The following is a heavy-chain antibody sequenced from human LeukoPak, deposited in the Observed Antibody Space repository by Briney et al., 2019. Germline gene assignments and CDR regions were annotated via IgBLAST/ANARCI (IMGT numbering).Heavy chain of an antibody. CDR3: ATDGLGRKWFDP. CDR1: GYTLTELS. J-gene: IGHJ5*02. V-gene: IGHV1-24*01. D-gene: IGHD7-27*01. Sequence: ASVKVSCKVSGYTLTELSMHWVRQAPGKGLGWMVGFDPEDGETIYAQKFQGRVTMTEDTSTDTAYMELSSLRSEDTAVYNCATDGLGRKWFDPWGQGTLVTVSS. CDR2: FDPEDGET.